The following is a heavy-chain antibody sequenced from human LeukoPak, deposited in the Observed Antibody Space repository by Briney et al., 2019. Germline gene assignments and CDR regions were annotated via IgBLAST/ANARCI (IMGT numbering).Heavy chain of an antibody. CDR2: INSDGGVT. D-gene: IGHD6-6*01. Sequence: GESLILSCAASGFTFSTYCMHWGRRAPGKGLVWVSLINSDGGVTNYADSVKGRFTISRDNAKNTLYLQMNSLRVEDTAVYYCTRGGSSPDYWGQGTLVTVSS. V-gene: IGHV3-74*01. CDR3: TRGGSSPDY. J-gene: IGHJ4*02. CDR1: GFTFSTYC.